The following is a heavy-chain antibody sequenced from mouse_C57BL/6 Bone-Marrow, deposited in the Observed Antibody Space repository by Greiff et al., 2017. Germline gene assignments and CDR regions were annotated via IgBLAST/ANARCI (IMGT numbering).Heavy chain of an antibody. D-gene: IGHD1-1*01. J-gene: IGHJ1*01. CDR2: IYPGTGST. CDR3: ARGGYDSSYGYFDV. V-gene: IGHV1-76*01. CDR1: GYIFISYW. Sequence: VVRPGASVKLSCKTSGYIFISYWIHWVKQRSGQGLEWIARIYPGTGSTYYNEKFKDKATLTADKSSSTAYMQLSSLKSEDSAVYFCARGGYDSSYGYFDVWGAGTTVTVSS.